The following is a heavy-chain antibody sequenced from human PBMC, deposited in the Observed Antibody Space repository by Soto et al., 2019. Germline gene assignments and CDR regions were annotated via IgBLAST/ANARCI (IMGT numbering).Heavy chain of an antibody. CDR1: GFTFSSYS. CDR2: ISSSSSYI. D-gene: IGHD3-3*01. J-gene: IGHJ6*02. V-gene: IGHV3-21*01. Sequence: GSLRLSCAASGFTFSSYSMNWVRQAPGKGLEWVSSISSSSSYIYYADSVKGRFTISRDNSKNTLYLQMNSLRAEDTAVYYCARVAIFGVVATYGMDVWGQGTTVTVSS. CDR3: ARVAIFGVVATYGMDV.